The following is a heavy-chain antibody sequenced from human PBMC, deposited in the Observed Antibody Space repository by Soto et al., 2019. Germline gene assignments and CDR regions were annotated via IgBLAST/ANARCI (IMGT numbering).Heavy chain of an antibody. CDR1: ECTFNTYG. V-gene: IGHV3-7*05. D-gene: IGHD6-19*01. J-gene: IGHJ6*02. CDR2: IKDDGSEK. Sequence: LNLSCLASECTFNTYGMNGVRQAPGRGLEWGANIKDDGSEKNYVDSVKGRFTISRDNAKNSLYLQMNSLRGEDTAVYFCARDWGTPGRGSAVGYYYHYGMDVWGQGTTVTVSS. CDR3: ARDWGTPGRGSAVGYYYHYGMDV.